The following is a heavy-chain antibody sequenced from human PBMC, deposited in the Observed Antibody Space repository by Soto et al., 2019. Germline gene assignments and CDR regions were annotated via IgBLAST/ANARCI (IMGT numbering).Heavy chain of an antibody. CDR3: VKDIPGDTARVYYYYGMDV. CDR2: ISGSGGST. J-gene: IGHJ6*02. V-gene: IGHV3-23*01. Sequence: GGSLRLSCAASGFTFSSYAMSWVRQAPGKGLEWVSAISGSGGSTYYADSVKGRFTISRDNSKNTLYLQMNSLRAEDTAVYYCVKDIPGDTARVYYYYGMDVWGQGTTVTVSS. CDR1: GFTFSSYA. D-gene: IGHD5-18*01.